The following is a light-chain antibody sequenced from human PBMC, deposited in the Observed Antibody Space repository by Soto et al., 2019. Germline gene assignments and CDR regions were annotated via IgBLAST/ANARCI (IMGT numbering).Light chain of an antibody. J-gene: IGKJ4*01. CDR3: MQALQTPLT. CDR2: LCS. Sequence: DIVMTQSPLSLPVTPGEPASISCRSSQSLLHSNGYNYLDWYLQKPGQSPQLLIYLCSNRASGXXXXXXXXXSGXDFTLKISRVEAEDVWVYYCMQALQTPLTFGGGTKVEIK. V-gene: IGKV2-28*01. CDR1: QSLLHSNGYNY.